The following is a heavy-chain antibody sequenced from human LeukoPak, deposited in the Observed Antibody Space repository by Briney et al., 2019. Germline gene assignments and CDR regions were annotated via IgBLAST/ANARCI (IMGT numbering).Heavy chain of an antibody. J-gene: IGHJ4*02. D-gene: IGHD2-2*02. V-gene: IGHV1-18*01. CDR1: GYTFANFG. CDR3: ARTCSSSSCYMVH. CDR2: INVYNGNT. Sequence: ASVKVSCKASGYTFANFGFTWVRQAPGQGLEWMGWINVYNGNTNYAQNLQGRVTLTTDTSTSTAYMELRSLRSDDTALYYCARTCSSSSCYMVHWGQGTLVTVSS.